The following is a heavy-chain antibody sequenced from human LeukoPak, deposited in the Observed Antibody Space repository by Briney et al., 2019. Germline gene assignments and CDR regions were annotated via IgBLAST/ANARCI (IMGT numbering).Heavy chain of an antibody. D-gene: IGHD3-22*01. CDR2: IYYSGST. Sequence: KPSETLSLTCTVSGGSISSYYWNWIRQPPGKGLEWIGYIYYSGSTNYNPSLKSRVTMSVDTSKNQFSLNLSSVTAADTAFYYCARDRLASYDRSGLDCWGQGTLVTVSS. CDR3: ARDRLASYDRSGLDC. V-gene: IGHV4-59*01. J-gene: IGHJ4*02. CDR1: GGSISSYY.